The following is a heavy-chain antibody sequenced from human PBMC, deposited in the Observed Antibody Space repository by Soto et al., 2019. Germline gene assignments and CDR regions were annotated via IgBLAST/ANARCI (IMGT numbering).Heavy chain of an antibody. CDR2: ISAYNGNT. CDR1: GYTFTSYA. Sequence: ASVKVSCKASGYTFTSYAISWVRQAPGQGLEWMGWISAYNGNTNYADSVRGRFTISRDNAKNTLYLQMNSLRAEDTAVYYCVRDDIGVGLDHWGLGTPVTVSS. V-gene: IGHV1-18*01. D-gene: IGHD1-26*01. CDR3: VRDDIGVGLDH. J-gene: IGHJ4*02.